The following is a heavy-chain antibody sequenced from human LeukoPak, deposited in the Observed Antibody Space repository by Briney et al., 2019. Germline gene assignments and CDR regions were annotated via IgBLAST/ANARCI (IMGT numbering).Heavy chain of an antibody. CDR2: ISGSGGST. CDR3: AKFSRGSGWYLDAFDI. D-gene: IGHD6-19*01. J-gene: IGHJ3*02. Sequence: PGGSLRLSCAASGFTFSSYAMSWVRQAPGKGLEWVSAISGSGGSTYYADSVKGRFTISRDNSKNTLYLQMNSLRAEDTAVYYCAKFSRGSGWYLDAFDIWGQGTMVTVSS. V-gene: IGHV3-23*01. CDR1: GFTFSSYA.